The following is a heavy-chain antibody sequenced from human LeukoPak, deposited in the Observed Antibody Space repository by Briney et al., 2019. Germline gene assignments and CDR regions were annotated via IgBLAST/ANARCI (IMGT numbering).Heavy chain of an antibody. CDR2: INPNSGGT. CDR1: GYTFTGYY. J-gene: IGHJ4*02. Sequence: ASVKVSCKASGYTFTGYYMHWVRQAPGQGLEWMGWINPNSGGTNYAQKFQGRVTMTRDTSISTAYMELRSLRSDDTAVYYCARWRINCSGGSCYSYFDYWGQGTLVTVSS. CDR3: ARWRINCSGGSCYSYFDY. V-gene: IGHV1-2*02. D-gene: IGHD2-15*01.